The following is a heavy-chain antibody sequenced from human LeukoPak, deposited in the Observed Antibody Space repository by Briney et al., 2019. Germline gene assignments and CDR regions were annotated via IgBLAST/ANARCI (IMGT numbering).Heavy chain of an antibody. D-gene: IGHD2-21*01. CDR3: ARVVESTGYYYYYYMDV. CDR1: GGSISGYY. Sequence: SETLSLTCTVSGGSISGYYWSWIRQPPGKGLEWIGFIYYSGSTNYNPSLKSRVTISLDTSKNQFSLKLSSVTAADTAVYYCARVVESTGYYYYYYMDVWGKGTTVTVSS. V-gene: IGHV4-59*01. CDR2: IYYSGST. J-gene: IGHJ6*03.